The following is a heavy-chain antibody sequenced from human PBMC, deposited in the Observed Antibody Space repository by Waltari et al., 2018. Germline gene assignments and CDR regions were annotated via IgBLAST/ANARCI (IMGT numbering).Heavy chain of an antibody. V-gene: IGHV1-69*04. J-gene: IGHJ4*02. Sequence: QVQLVQSGAEVKKPGSSVKVSCKASGGTFSSYAISWVRRAPGQGLEWMGGIIPILGIANYAQKFQGRVTITADESTSTAYMELSSLRSEDTAVYYCARVMYGSSWRWDYWGQGTLVSVSS. CDR1: GGTFSSYA. CDR2: IIPILGIA. CDR3: ARVMYGSSWRWDY. D-gene: IGHD6-13*01.